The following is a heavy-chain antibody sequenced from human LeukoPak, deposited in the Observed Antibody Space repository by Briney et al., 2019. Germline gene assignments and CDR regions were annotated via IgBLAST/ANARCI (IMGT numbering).Heavy chain of an antibody. D-gene: IGHD5-24*01. CDR2: IYHSGST. CDR1: GYSISSGYY. CDR3: ARVVGQDGYNYRYFDY. J-gene: IGHJ4*02. V-gene: IGHV4-38-2*02. Sequence: PSETLSLTCTVSGYSISSGYYWGWIRQPPGKGLEWIGSIYHSGSTYYNPSLKSRVTISVDTSKNQFSLRLSSVTAADTAVYYCARVVGQDGYNYRYFDYWGQGTLVTVSS.